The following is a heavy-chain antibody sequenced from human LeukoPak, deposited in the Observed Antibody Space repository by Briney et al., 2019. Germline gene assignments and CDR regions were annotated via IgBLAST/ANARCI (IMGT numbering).Heavy chain of an antibody. CDR3: AKAVIAVATLYYYYYMDV. Sequence: SGGSLRLSCAASGFTFSSSDMHWVRQVIGKGLEWVSAISGSGGSTYYADSVKGRFTISRDNSKNTLYLQMNSLRAEDTAVYYCAKAVIAVATLYYYYYMDVWGKGTTVTISS. CDR1: GFTFSSSD. J-gene: IGHJ6*03. V-gene: IGHV3-23*01. D-gene: IGHD6-19*01. CDR2: ISGSGGST.